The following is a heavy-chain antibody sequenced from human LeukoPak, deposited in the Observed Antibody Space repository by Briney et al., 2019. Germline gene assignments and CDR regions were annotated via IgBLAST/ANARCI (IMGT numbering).Heavy chain of an antibody. D-gene: IGHD6-19*01. CDR2: INPNSGGT. CDR3: ARSQWLGYDAFDI. CDR1: GYTFTGYY. J-gene: IGHJ3*02. Sequence: ASVKVSCKASGYTFTGYYMHWVRQAPGQGLEWMGWINPNSGGTNYAQKFQGRVTMTRDTSISTAYMELSRLRSDDTAVYYCARSQWLGYDAFDIWGQGTMVTVSS. V-gene: IGHV1-2*02.